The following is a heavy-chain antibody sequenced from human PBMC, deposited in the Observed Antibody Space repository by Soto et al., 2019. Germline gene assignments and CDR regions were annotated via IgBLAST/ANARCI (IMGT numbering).Heavy chain of an antibody. V-gene: IGHV3-23*01. D-gene: IGHD2-21*02. Sequence: SGEPLRLSCAASASTFSSYAMSWVRQAPGKGLEWVSAVSGSGDSTYYADSVKGRFTISRDNTKNTLYLQMNSLRAEDTAVYYCAKGRASDCPGCTQDYWGQGT. CDR1: ASTFSSYA. J-gene: IGHJ4*02. CDR2: VSGSGDST. CDR3: AKGRASDCPGCTQDY.